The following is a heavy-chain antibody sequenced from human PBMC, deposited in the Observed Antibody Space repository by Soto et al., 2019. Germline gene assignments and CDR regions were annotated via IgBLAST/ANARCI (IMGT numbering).Heavy chain of an antibody. CDR3: ARRAGYYYDSICEMDV. CDR1: GYTFTNYV. D-gene: IGHD1-26*01. J-gene: IGHJ6*02. CDR2: IIPIFGTA. V-gene: IGHV1-69*13. Sequence: SVKVSCKATGYTFTNYVIHWVRQAPGQGREWMGGIIPIFGTANYAQKFQGRVTITADESTSTADMELSSLRSEDTAVYYCARRAGYYYDSICEMDVWGQGTTVTVSS.